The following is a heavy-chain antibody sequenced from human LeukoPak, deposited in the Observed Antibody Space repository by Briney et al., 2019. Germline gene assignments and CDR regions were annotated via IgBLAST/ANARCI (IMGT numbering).Heavy chain of an antibody. Sequence: SETLSLTCTVSGVSISSSNSYWGWIRQPPGKGLEWIGSIYYSGNTYYNASLKSRVTISIDTSKNQISLRLTSVTATDTAVYYCARQTGSGLFILPGGQGTLVTVSS. CDR2: IYYSGNT. V-gene: IGHV4-39*01. D-gene: IGHD3/OR15-3a*01. CDR1: GVSISSSNSY. CDR3: ARQTGSGLFILP. J-gene: IGHJ4*02.